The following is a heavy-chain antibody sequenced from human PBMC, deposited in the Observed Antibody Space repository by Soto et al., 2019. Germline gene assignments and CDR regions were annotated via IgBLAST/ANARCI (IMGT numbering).Heavy chain of an antibody. D-gene: IGHD6-6*01. CDR2: ISYDGSNK. CDR3: AKFGSSSPNDAFDI. Sequence: PGGSLRLSCAASGFTFSSYGMHWVRQAPGKGLEWVAVISYDGSNKYYADSVKGRFTISRDNSKNTLYLQMNSLRAEDTAVYYCAKFGSSSPNDAFDIWGQGTMVTVS. V-gene: IGHV3-30*18. J-gene: IGHJ3*02. CDR1: GFTFSSYG.